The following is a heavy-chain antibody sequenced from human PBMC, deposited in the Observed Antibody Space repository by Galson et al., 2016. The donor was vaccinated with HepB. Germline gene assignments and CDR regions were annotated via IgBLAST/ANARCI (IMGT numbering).Heavy chain of an antibody. Sequence: SLRLSCAASGFSFRTFGMHWVRQAPGKGLEWVAVIWFDESNKTYAESVKGRFTISRDNSKKMLYLQMNSLRAEDTAMYYCARDWPVYGTTWHGVPWLDPWGQGTLVTVSS. CDR3: ARDWPVYGTTWHGVPWLDP. CDR2: IWFDESNK. V-gene: IGHV3-33*01. D-gene: IGHD1/OR15-1a*01. J-gene: IGHJ5*02. CDR1: GFSFRTFG.